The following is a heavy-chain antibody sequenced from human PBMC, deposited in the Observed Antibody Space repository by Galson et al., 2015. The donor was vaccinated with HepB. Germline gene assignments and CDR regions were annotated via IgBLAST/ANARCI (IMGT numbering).Heavy chain of an antibody. CDR3: AREGGGSYFGAFDI. Sequence: SVKVSCKASGYTFTSYAMHWVRQAPGQRLEWMGWFNTGNGNTKYSQKFQGRVTITRDTSASTAYMELSSLRSEDTAVYYCAREGGGSYFGAFDIWGQGTMVTVSS. CDR2: FNTGNGNT. J-gene: IGHJ3*02. CDR1: GYTFTSYA. V-gene: IGHV1-3*04. D-gene: IGHD1-26*01.